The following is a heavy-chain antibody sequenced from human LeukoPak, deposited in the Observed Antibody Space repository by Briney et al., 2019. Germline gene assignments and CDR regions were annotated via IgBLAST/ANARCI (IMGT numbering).Heavy chain of an antibody. Sequence: SETLSLTCAVYGGSFSGYYWSWIRQPPGKGLEWIGEINHSGSTNYNPSLKSRVTISVDTSKNQFSLKLSSVTAADTAVYYCARPAYGGNDLDYWGQGTLVTVSS. CDR3: ARPAYGGNDLDY. J-gene: IGHJ4*02. V-gene: IGHV4-34*01. CDR2: INHSGST. D-gene: IGHD4-23*01. CDR1: GGSFSGYY.